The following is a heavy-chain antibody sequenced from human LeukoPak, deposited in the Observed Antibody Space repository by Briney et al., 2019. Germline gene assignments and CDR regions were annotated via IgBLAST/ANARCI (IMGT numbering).Heavy chain of an antibody. V-gene: IGHV3-30-3*01. J-gene: IGHJ4*02. CDR2: ISYDGSNK. CDR3: ARDSGSYLAGFDY. CDR1: GFTFSSYA. Sequence: PGRSLRLSCAASGFTFSSYAMHWVRQAPGKGLEWVAVISYDGSNKYYADSVKGRFTISRDNSKNTLYLQMNSLRAEDTAVYYGARDSGSYLAGFDYWGQGTLVTVSS. D-gene: IGHD1-26*01.